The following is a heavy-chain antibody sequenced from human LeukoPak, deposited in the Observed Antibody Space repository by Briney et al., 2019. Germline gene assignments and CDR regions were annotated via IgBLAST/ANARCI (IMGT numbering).Heavy chain of an antibody. CDR1: GGSFSGYY. Sequence: SETLSLTCAVFGGSFSGYYWSWIRQPPGKGLEWIGEINHSGGTNYNPSLKSRVTISVDTSKNQFSLKLSSVTAADTAVYYCARARSHFFDYWGQGALVTVSS. D-gene: IGHD3-10*01. CDR3: ARARSHFFDY. V-gene: IGHV4-34*01. J-gene: IGHJ4*02. CDR2: INHSGGT.